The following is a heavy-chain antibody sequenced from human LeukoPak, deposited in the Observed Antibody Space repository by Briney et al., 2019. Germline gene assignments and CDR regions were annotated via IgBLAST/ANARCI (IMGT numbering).Heavy chain of an antibody. J-gene: IGHJ4*02. Sequence: PSQTLSLTCTVSGGSISSGGYYWSWIRQHPGKGLEWIGYIYYSGSTYYNPSLKSRVTISVDTSKNQFSLKLSSVTAADTAVYYCARDSGDYYDGSGYYRGYFDYWGQGTLVTVSS. CDR3: ARDSGDYYDGSGYYRGYFDY. D-gene: IGHD3-22*01. CDR1: GGSISSGGYY. CDR2: IYYSGST. V-gene: IGHV4-31*03.